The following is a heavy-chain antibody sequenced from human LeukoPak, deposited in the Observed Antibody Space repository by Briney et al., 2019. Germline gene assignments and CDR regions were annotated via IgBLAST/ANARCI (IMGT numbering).Heavy chain of an antibody. CDR1: GYTFTGYY. CDR3: ARGGSGSYFSWLDP. Sequence: ASVKVSCKASGYTFTGYYIHWVRQAPGQRLECMGWINPNSGGTNYAQKFQGRVTMTRDTSISTAYMELNRLRSDDTAVYYCARGGSGSYFSWLDPWGQGTLVTVSS. CDR2: INPNSGGT. J-gene: IGHJ5*02. D-gene: IGHD3-10*01. V-gene: IGHV1-2*02.